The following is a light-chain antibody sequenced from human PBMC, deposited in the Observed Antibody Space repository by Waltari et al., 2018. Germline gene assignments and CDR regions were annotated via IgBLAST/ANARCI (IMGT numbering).Light chain of an antibody. Sequence: DIVMTQTPLSLSVTAGQSAYISCKSSQRLVHSDGKTHLYWYVQRPGQPPQLLIYEVSNRFSGVPDRFSGSGSGTEFTLQIGRVEADDVGVYYCMQSIQLPLTFGGGTKVEIK. V-gene: IGKV2D-29*01. J-gene: IGKJ4*01. CDR1: QRLVHSDGKTH. CDR3: MQSIQLPLT. CDR2: EVS.